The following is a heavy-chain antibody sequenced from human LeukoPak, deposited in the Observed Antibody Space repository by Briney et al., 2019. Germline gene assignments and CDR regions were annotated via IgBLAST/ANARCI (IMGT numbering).Heavy chain of an antibody. D-gene: IGHD3-22*01. J-gene: IGHJ4*02. V-gene: IGHV3-21*01. CDR1: GFTFSSYS. CDR3: ARDYYDSSGYSPFDY. CDR2: ISSSSSYI. Sequence: KPGGSLRLSCAASGFTFSSYSMNWVRQAPGKGLEWVSSISSSSSYIYYADSVKGRFTISRDSSKNTLYLQMNSLRAEDTAVYYCARDYYDSSGYSPFDYWGQGTLVTVSS.